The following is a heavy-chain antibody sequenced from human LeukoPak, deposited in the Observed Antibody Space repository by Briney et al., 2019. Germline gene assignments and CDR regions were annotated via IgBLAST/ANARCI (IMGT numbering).Heavy chain of an antibody. CDR3: ARDYYDYVWGSYRYTNWFDP. CDR1: GYTFTGYY. D-gene: IGHD3-16*02. CDR2: INPNSGGT. V-gene: IGHV1-2*02. J-gene: IGHJ5*02. Sequence: ASVKVSCKASGYTFTGYYMHWVRQAPGQGLEWMGWINPNSGGTNYAQKFQGRVTMTRDTSISTAYMELSRLRSDDTAVYYCARDYYDYVWGSYRYTNWFDPWGQGTLVTVSP.